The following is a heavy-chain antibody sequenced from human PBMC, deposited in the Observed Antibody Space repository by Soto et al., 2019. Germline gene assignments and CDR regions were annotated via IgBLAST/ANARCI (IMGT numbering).Heavy chain of an antibody. J-gene: IGHJ3*02. CDR3: ARRGRDRYNLFRVAAFDI. CDR1: GGTFSSYT. Sequence: QVQLVQSGAEVKKPGSSVKVSCKASGGTFSSYTISWVRQAPGQGLEWMGRIIPILGIANYAQKFQGSVTITADKLTFTVXMELSSLRSEDTAVYYCARRGRDRYNLFRVAAFDIWGQGTLVTVSS. CDR2: IIPILGIA. V-gene: IGHV1-69*02. D-gene: IGHD1-1*01.